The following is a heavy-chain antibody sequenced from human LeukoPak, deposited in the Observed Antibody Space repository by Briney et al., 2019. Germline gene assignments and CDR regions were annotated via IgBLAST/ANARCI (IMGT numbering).Heavy chain of an antibody. CDR2: MNPNSGNT. CDR3: ARDRKGLGQLVRAYYFDY. V-gene: IGHV1-8*03. J-gene: IGHJ4*02. D-gene: IGHD6-13*01. Sequence: ASVKVSCKASGYTFTSYDINWVRQATGQGLEWMGWMNPNSGNTGYAQKFQGRVTITRNTSISTAYMELSSLRPEDTAVYYCARDRKGLGQLVRAYYFDYWGQGTLVTVSS. CDR1: GYTFTSYD.